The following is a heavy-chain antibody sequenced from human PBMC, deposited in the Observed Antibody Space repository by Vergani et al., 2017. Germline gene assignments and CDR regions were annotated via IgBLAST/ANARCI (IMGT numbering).Heavy chain of an antibody. CDR2: IIPIFGTT. CDR3: ARVTAAGTVDY. J-gene: IGHJ4*02. Sequence: QGQLAQSGAEVKKPGSSVKVSCKASGGTFSSNSISWVRQAPGQGLEWMGRIIPIFGTTSYAQKFQGRVTITADESTSTAYMELSSLRSEDTAVYYCARVTAAGTVDYWGQGTLVTVSS. V-gene: IGHV1-69*13. D-gene: IGHD6-13*01. CDR1: GGTFSSNS.